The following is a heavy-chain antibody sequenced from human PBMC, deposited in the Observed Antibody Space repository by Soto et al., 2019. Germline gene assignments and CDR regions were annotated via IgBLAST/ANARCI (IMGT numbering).Heavy chain of an antibody. J-gene: IGHJ3*02. D-gene: IGHD2-2*02. CDR1: GYSFTSYW. V-gene: IGHV5-51*01. CDR2: IYPGDSET. Sequence: GEALKISCKGSGYSFTSYWIGWGRQMPGKGLEWMGIIYPGDSETRYSPSFQGQVTISAAKSISTAYLQWSSLKASDTAMYYCARLVGVDIVVVPAAIGAFDIWGQGTMVTVSS. CDR3: ARLVGVDIVVVPAAIGAFDI.